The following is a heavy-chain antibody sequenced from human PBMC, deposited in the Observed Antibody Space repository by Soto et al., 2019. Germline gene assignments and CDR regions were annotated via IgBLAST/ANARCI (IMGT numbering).Heavy chain of an antibody. Sequence: QEQLVESGGGVVQPGTSLRLSCAASGFTFSTYGMHWVRLAPGKGLEWVAVTSHDGSNKFYADSVKGRFSISRDDSKNTVFLQMNSLRAEDTAVYYCAKDRRDYGDSLVNNYFDPWGQGTLVTVSS. CDR3: AKDRRDYGDSLVNNYFDP. CDR2: TSHDGSNK. CDR1: GFTFSTYG. D-gene: IGHD4-17*01. J-gene: IGHJ5*02. V-gene: IGHV3-30*18.